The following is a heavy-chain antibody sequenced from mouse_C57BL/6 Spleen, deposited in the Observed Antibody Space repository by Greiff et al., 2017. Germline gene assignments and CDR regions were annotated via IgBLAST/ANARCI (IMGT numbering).Heavy chain of an antibody. D-gene: IGHD3-3*01. V-gene: IGHV1-50*01. CDR2: IDPSDSYT. CDR3: ARGTDGYAMDY. Sequence: QVQLQQPGAELVKPGASVKLSCKASGYTFTSYWMQWVKPRPGQGLEWIGEIDPSDSYTNYNQKFKGKATLTVDTSSSTAYMQLSSLTSEDSAVYYCARGTDGYAMDYWGQGTSVTVSS. CDR1: GYTFTSYW. J-gene: IGHJ4*01.